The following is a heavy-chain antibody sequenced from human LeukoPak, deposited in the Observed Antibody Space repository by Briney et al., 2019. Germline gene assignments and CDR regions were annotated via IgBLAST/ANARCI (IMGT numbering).Heavy chain of an antibody. CDR3: ARDLNSSSSRHFDY. CDR2: INPSGGST. CDR1: GYTFTSYY. V-gene: IGHV1-46*01. J-gene: IGHJ4*02. D-gene: IGHD6-6*01. Sequence: PGGSLRLSCAASGYTFTSYYMHWVRQAPGQGLEWMGIINPSGGSTSYAQKFQGRVTMTRDTSTSTVYMELSSLRSEDTAVYYCARDLNSSSSRHFDYWGQGTLVTVSS.